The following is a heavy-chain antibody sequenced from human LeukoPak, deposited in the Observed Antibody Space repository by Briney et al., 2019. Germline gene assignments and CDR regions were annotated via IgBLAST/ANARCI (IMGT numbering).Heavy chain of an antibody. J-gene: IGHJ6*03. CDR2: IYYSGST. CDR3: ASSSDYDFWSGYFGPHYYYYMDV. D-gene: IGHD3-3*01. Sequence: SETLSLTCTVSGGSISSYYWSWIRQPPGKGLEWIGYIYYSGSTNYNPSLKSRVTISVDTSKNQFSLKLSSVTAADTAVYSCASSSDYDFWSGYFGPHYYYYMDVWGKGTTVTVSS. CDR1: GGSISSYY. V-gene: IGHV4-59*08.